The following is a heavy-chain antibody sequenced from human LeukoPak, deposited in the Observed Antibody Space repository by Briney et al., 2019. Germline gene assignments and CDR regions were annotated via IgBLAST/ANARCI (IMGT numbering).Heavy chain of an antibody. CDR2: IYYNRGT. J-gene: IGHJ4*02. V-gene: IGHV4-59*08. Sequence: SETLSLTCNVSGVSISSSYWSWIRQSPGKGLEWIGYIYYNRGTNYNPSLKSRVTISVDTSKNQFSLRLNSLTAADTAVYYCARHRYTSGWYAGFDYWGQGTLVTVSS. CDR3: ARHRYTSGWYAGFDY. CDR1: GVSISSSY. D-gene: IGHD6-19*01.